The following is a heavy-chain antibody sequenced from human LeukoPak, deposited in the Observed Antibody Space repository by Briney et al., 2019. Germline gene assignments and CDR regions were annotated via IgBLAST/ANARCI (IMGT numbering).Heavy chain of an antibody. CDR2: INSDGSST. CDR1: GFTFSSYW. J-gene: IGHJ4*02. Sequence: GGSLRLSCAASGFTFSSYWMHWVRQAPGKGLVWVSRINSDGSSTTYADSVKGRFTISRDNAMNTLYLQMNSLRAEDSALYYCTRDMQGSRLYLVGSQNDWGQGTLVTVSS. V-gene: IGHV3-74*01. CDR3: TRDMQGSRLYLVGSQND. D-gene: IGHD1-26*01.